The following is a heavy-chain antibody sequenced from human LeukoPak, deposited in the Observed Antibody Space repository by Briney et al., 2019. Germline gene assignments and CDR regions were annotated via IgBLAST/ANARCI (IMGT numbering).Heavy chain of an antibody. CDR2: IYTSGST. CDR3: ASSKKGGGSGY. V-gene: IGHV4-61*02. D-gene: IGHD2-15*01. Sequence: PSETLSLTCTVSGGSISGNSYYWSWIRQPAGKGLEWIGRIYTSGSTNYNPSLKSRVTISVDTSKNQFSLKLNSVTAADTAVYFCASSKKGGGSGYWGQGTLVTVSS. CDR1: GGSISGNSYY. J-gene: IGHJ4*02.